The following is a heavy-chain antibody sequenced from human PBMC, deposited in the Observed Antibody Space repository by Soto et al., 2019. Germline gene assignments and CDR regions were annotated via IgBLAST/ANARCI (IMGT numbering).Heavy chain of an antibody. J-gene: IGHJ4*02. Sequence: GGSLRLSCAASGFTFSSYGMHWVRQAPGKGLEWVAVISYDGSNKYYADSVKGRFTISRDNSKNTLYLQMNSLRAEDTAVYYCAKELAVAGTLAFDYWGQGTLVTVSS. CDR3: AKELAVAGTLAFDY. CDR1: GFTFSSYG. V-gene: IGHV3-30*18. D-gene: IGHD6-19*01. CDR2: ISYDGSNK.